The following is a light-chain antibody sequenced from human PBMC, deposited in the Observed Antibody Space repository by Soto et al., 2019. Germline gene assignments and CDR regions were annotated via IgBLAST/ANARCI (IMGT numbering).Light chain of an antibody. CDR1: QDISNY. J-gene: IGKJ4*01. CDR2: DAS. Sequence: DIQMTQSPSYLSASVGDRVTITCQASQDISNYLNWYQQKSGKAPKLLIYDASNLETGVPSRFSGSGSGTDFTFTISSPQPEDIATYYCQQYDNLPLTFGGGTKVEIK. V-gene: IGKV1-33*01. CDR3: QQYDNLPLT.